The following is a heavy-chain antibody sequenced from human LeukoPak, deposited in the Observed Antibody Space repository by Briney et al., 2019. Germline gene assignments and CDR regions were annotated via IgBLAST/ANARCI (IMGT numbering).Heavy chain of an antibody. CDR1: GGSISRYY. CDR2: IYYSGST. J-gene: IGHJ2*01. V-gene: IGHV4-59*01. CDR3: ARTDHWYFDL. Sequence: SETLSLTCTVSGGSISRYYWSWIRQPPGKGLEWIGYIYYSGSTNYNPSLKSRVTVSVDTSKNQFSLKLSSVTAADTAVYYCARTDHWYFDLWGRGTLVTVSS.